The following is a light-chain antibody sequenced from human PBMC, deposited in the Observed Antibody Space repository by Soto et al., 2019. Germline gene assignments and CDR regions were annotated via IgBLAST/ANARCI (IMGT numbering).Light chain of an antibody. CDR2: GAS. CDR1: QSVSSN. CDR3: QQYNNWPLT. J-gene: IGKJ4*01. V-gene: IGKV3-15*01. Sequence: EIVMTQFPDTLSVSPGDRATLSCRASQSVSSNLAWYQHKPGQAPRLLIYGASTRATGIPARFSGSGSATEFTLTISSLQSEDFAVYYCQQYNNWPLTFGGGTRVEIK.